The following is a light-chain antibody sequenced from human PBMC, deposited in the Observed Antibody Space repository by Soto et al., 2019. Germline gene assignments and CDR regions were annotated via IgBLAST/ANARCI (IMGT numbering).Light chain of an antibody. J-gene: IGKJ1*01. V-gene: IGKV1-39*01. CDR1: QSISSY. Sequence: DIQMTQSPSSLSASVGDRVTITCRASQSISSYLNWYQQKPGKAPKLLIYAASSLQSGVPSRFSGSGSGTEFTHTISSRQAEDFATYYCQQSYSTPPWTFGQGTKVEIK. CDR3: QQSYSTPPWT. CDR2: AAS.